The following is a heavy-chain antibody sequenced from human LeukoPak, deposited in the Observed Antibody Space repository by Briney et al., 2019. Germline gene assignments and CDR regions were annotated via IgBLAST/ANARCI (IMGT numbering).Heavy chain of an antibody. V-gene: IGHV1-2*02. Sequence: GASVKVSCKASGYTFTGYYMHWVRQAPGQGLEWMGWINPNSGGTNYAQKFQGRVTMTRDTSISTAYMELSRLRSDDTAVYYCARAGKEQQRPFNWFDPWGQGTLVTVSS. CDR2: INPNSGGT. CDR3: ARAGKEQQRPFNWFDP. J-gene: IGHJ5*02. D-gene: IGHD6-13*01. CDR1: GYTFTGYY.